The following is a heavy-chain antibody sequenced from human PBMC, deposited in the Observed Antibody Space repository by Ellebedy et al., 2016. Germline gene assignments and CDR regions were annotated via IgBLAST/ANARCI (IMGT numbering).Heavy chain of an antibody. D-gene: IGHD3-3*01. Sequence: SETLSLTXSVSGDSISSYFWSWIRQPAEKGLEWIGRVYTNGDTTYNPSLKSRVTMSVDTSKNQFSLKLTSVTAADTAVYYCASRRSGSEDWGQGTLVTVSS. CDR3: ASRRSGSED. CDR2: VYTNGDT. CDR1: GDSISSYF. V-gene: IGHV4-4*07. J-gene: IGHJ4*02.